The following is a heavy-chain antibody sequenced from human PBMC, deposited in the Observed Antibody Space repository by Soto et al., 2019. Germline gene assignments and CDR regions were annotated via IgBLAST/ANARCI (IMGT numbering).Heavy chain of an antibody. CDR3: ATRPGDYYDSSVDP. CDR2: IYYSGST. V-gene: IGHV4-39*01. J-gene: IGHJ5*02. D-gene: IGHD3-22*01. CDR1: GGSISSSSYY. Sequence: SETLSLTCTVSGGSISSSSYYWGWIRQPPGKGLEWIGSIYYSGSTYYNPSLKSRVTISVDTSKNQFSLKLSSVTAADTAVYYCATRPGDYYDSSVDPWGQGTLVT.